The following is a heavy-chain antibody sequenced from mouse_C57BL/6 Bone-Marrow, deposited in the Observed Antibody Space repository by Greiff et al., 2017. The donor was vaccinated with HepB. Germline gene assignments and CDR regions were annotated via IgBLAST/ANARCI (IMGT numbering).Heavy chain of an antibody. D-gene: IGHD1-1*01. CDR2: ISNGGGST. CDR3: ARLDYYGSRGDFAY. CDR1: GFTFSDYY. J-gene: IGHJ3*01. V-gene: IGHV5-12*01. Sequence: EVMLVESGGGLVQPGGSLKLSCAASGFTFSDYYMYWVRQTPEKRLEWVAYISNGGGSTYYPDTVKGRFTISRDNAKNTLYLQMSRLKSEDTAMYYCARLDYYGSRGDFAYWGQGTLVTVSA.